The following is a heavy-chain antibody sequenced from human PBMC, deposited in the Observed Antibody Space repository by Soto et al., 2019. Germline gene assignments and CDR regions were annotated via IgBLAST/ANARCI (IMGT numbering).Heavy chain of an antibody. CDR1: GGSISSSSYY. V-gene: IGHV4-39*01. D-gene: IGHD3-3*01. CDR2: IYYSGST. Sequence: SETLSLTCTVSGGSISSSSYYWGWIRQPPGKGLEWIGSIYYSGSTYYNPSLKSRVTISVDTSKNQFSLKLSSVTAADTAVYYCARASQDFWSGPNGMDVWGQGTTVTVSS. CDR3: ARASQDFWSGPNGMDV. J-gene: IGHJ6*02.